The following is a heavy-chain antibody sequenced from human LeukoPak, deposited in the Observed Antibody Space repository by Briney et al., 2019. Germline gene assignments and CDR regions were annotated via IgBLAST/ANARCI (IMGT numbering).Heavy chain of an antibody. CDR3: ARDYCSSTSCLFDY. Sequence: GASVKVSCKASGYTFTGYHMHWVRQAPGQGLEWMGRINPNSGDTNYAQKFQGRVTMTRDTSISTAYMELSRLRSDDTAVYYCARDYCSSTSCLFDYWGQGTQVTVSS. CDR2: INPNSGDT. J-gene: IGHJ4*02. V-gene: IGHV1-2*06. D-gene: IGHD2-2*01. CDR1: GYTFTGYH.